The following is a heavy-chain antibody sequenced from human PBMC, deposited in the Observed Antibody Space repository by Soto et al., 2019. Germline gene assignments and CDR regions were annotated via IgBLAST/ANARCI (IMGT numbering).Heavy chain of an antibody. V-gene: IGHV3-30*18. CDR1: GXTVSNYG. Sequence: GSLRLSGAASGXTVSNYGIHWVRQAPGKGLEWVAVISYDGSNKYYADSVKGRFTISRDNSKNTLYLQMNSMRAEDTAVYYCAKDKSQWRAGAFDIWGQGTMVTVSS. CDR2: ISYDGSNK. CDR3: AKDKSQWRAGAFDI. J-gene: IGHJ3*02. D-gene: IGHD6-19*01.